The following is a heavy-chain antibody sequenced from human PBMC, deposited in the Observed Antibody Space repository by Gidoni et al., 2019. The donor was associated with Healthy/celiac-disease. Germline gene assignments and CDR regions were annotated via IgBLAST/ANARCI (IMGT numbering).Heavy chain of an antibody. J-gene: IGHJ1*01. Sequence: QVQLQQWGAGLLKPSETLSLTCAVYGGSFSGYYWSWIRQPPGKGLEWIGEINHSGSTNYNPSLKSRVTISVDTSKNQFSLKLSSVTAADTAVYYCARIAVLTGYSQFQHWGQGTLVTVSS. V-gene: IGHV4-34*01. CDR1: GGSFSGYY. D-gene: IGHD3-9*01. CDR3: ARIAVLTGYSQFQH. CDR2: INHSGST.